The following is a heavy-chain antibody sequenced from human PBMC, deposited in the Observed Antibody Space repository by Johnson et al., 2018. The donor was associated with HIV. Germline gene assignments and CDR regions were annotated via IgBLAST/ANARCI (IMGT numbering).Heavy chain of an antibody. CDR2: ISYDGSNK. CDR3: VKGRRWLPYGGAFDI. D-gene: IGHD4-23*01. Sequence: QVQLVESGGGVVQPGRSRRLSCAASGFIFSSYAMHWVRQAPGKGLEWVAVISYDGSNKYYADSVKGRFTISRDNSKNSLYLQMNSLRTEDTALYYCVKGRRWLPYGGAFDIWGQGTMVTVSS. CDR1: GFIFSSYA. V-gene: IGHV3-30-3*02. J-gene: IGHJ3*02.